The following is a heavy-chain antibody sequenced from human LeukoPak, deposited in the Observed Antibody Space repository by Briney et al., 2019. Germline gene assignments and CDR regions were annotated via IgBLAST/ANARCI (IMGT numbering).Heavy chain of an antibody. V-gene: IGHV3-30*02. CDR2: IRYDGSNK. CDR1: GFTFGSYG. Sequence: GGSLRLSCVASGFTFGSYGMHWVRQAPGKGLEWVAFIRYDGSNKIYTDSVKGRFTISRDNPKNTLYLQMNSLRAEDTAVYYCAKGNSDFDYWGQGTLVTVSS. D-gene: IGHD1-7*01. J-gene: IGHJ4*02. CDR3: AKGNSDFDY.